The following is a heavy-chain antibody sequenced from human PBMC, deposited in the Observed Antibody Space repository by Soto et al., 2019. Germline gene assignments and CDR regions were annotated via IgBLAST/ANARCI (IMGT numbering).Heavy chain of an antibody. CDR2: ISSSSSYI. Sequence: GGSLRLSCAASGFTFSSYSMNWVRQAPGKGLEWVSSISSSSSYIYYPDSVKGRFNISRDNAKNSLYLQMNSLRAEDTAVYYCARGLYSSSSPDYWGQGTLVTVSS. J-gene: IGHJ4*02. D-gene: IGHD6-6*01. CDR3: ARGLYSSSSPDY. CDR1: GFTFSSYS. V-gene: IGHV3-21*01.